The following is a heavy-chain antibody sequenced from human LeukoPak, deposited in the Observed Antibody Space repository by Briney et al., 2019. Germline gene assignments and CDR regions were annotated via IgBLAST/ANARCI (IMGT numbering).Heavy chain of an antibody. CDR1: GGTFSSYA. J-gene: IGHJ4*02. V-gene: IGHV1-69*13. Sequence: SVKVSCKASGGTFSSYAISWVRQAPGQGLEWMGGIIPIFGTANYAQKFQGRVTITADESTGTAYMELSSLRSEDTAVYYCARGPNSYGLFDYWGQGTLVTVSS. D-gene: IGHD5-18*01. CDR2: IIPIFGTA. CDR3: ARGPNSYGLFDY.